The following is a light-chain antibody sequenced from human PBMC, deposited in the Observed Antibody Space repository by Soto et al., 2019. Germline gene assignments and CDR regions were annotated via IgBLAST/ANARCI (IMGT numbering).Light chain of an antibody. J-gene: IGLJ1*01. CDR3: SSYAGSYTYV. CDR1: SSDVGGYNH. CDR2: DVN. V-gene: IGLV2-11*01. Sequence: QSVLTQPRSVSGSPGQSVAISCTGTSSDVGGYNHVAWYQQHPGKAPKLMIFDVNKRPSWVPDRFSGSKSGNTASLTISGLRAEDEADYYSSSYAGSYTYVFASGTKLTFL.